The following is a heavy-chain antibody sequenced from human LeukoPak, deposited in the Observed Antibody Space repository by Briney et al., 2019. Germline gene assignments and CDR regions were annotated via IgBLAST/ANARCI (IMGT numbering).Heavy chain of an antibody. D-gene: IGHD6-6*01. CDR1: GFTFSSYA. CDR2: ISSSGSTI. Sequence: GGSLRLSCAASGFTFSSYAMHWVRQAPGKGLEWVSYISSSGSTIYYADSVKGRFTISRDNAKNSLYLQMNSLRAEDTAVYYCARRSSGGYYYGMDVWGKGTTVSVSS. V-gene: IGHV3-48*03. J-gene: IGHJ6*04. CDR3: ARRSSGGYYYGMDV.